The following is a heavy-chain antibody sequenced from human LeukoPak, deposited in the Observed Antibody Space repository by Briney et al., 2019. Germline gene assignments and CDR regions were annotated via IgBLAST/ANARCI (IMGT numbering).Heavy chain of an antibody. CDR1: GYTFTGYY. V-gene: IGHV1-2*02. D-gene: IGHD3-16*01. Sequence: GASVKVSCKASGYTFTGYYMHWVRQAPGQGLEWMGWINPNSGGTNYAQKFQGRVTMTRDTSISTAYMELSRLRSDDTAVYYCARVEAGSGGRYYYYYYMDVWGKGTTVTVSS. CDR3: ARVEAGSGGRYYYYYYMDV. J-gene: IGHJ6*03. CDR2: INPNSGGT.